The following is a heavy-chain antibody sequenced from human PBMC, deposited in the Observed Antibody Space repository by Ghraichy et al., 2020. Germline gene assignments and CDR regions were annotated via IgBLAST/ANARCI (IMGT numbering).Heavy chain of an antibody. CDR2: IYYSGST. V-gene: IGHV4-39*01. CDR3: ARQPDCTNGVCYRYYYYYMDV. J-gene: IGHJ6*03. Sequence: ESLNISCTVSGGSISSSSYYWGWIRQPPGKGLEWIGSIYYSGSTYYNPSLKSRVTISVDTSKNQFSLKLSSVTAADTAVYYCARQPDCTNGVCYRYYYYYMDVWGKGTTVTVSS. D-gene: IGHD2-8*01. CDR1: GGSISSSSYY.